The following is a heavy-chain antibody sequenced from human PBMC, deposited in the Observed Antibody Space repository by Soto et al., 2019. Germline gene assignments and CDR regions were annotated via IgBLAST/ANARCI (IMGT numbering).Heavy chain of an antibody. J-gene: IGHJ1*01. CDR2: ISAYNGNT. CDR3: ARDRATYYDFWSGSALKGFQH. D-gene: IGHD3-3*01. V-gene: IGHV1-18*01. Sequence: GASVKVSCKASGYTFTSYGISWVRQAPGQGLEWMGWISAYNGNTNYAQKLQGRVTMTTDTSTSTAYMELRSLRSDDTAVYYCARDRATYYDFWSGSALKGFQHWGQGTLVTVSS. CDR1: GYTFTSYG.